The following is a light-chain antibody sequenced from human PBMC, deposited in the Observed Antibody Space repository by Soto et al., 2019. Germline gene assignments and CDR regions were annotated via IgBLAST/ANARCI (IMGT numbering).Light chain of an antibody. J-gene: IGKJ1*01. CDR3: LQDYGDSWT. Sequence: QMTQSPSSLSASVGEKIIITCRASRDVGSDVSWYQQKPGQAPKLLIYAASNLYTGVPSRFSGSRSGTEFTLTISSLQPEDFASYYCLQDYGDSWTFGQGTTVEIE. V-gene: IGKV1-6*01. CDR2: AAS. CDR1: RDVGSD.